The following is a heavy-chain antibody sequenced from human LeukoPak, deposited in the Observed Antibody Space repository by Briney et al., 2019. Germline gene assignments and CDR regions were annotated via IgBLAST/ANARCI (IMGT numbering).Heavy chain of an antibody. CDR1: GFSFSSYS. J-gene: IGHJ4*02. CDR3: ARGPYSSGCSDFDY. V-gene: IGHV3-48*04. Sequence: GGSLRLSCAASGFSFSSYSMSWVRQAPGKGLEWVSYISSSSSIIYYADFVKGRFTISRDNANNLLYLQMNSLGAEDTAVYYCARGPYSSGCSDFDYWGQGTLVTVSS. CDR2: ISSSSSII. D-gene: IGHD6-19*01.